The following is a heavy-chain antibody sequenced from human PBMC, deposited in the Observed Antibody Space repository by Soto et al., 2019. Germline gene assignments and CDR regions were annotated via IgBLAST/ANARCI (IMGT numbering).Heavy chain of an antibody. CDR3: AREQIVGATPLDYYYGMDV. D-gene: IGHD1-26*01. Sequence: QVQLVQSGAEVKKPGASVKVSCKASGYTFTSYGISWVRQAPGQGLEWMGWISAHNGNTNYAQKLQGRVTMTTDTSTSTAYMELRSLRSDDTAVYYCAREQIVGATPLDYYYGMDVWGQGTTVTVSS. J-gene: IGHJ6*02. CDR1: GYTFTSYG. V-gene: IGHV1-18*01. CDR2: ISAHNGNT.